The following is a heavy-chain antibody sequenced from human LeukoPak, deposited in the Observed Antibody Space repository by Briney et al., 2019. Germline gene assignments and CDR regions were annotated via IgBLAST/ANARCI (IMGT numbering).Heavy chain of an antibody. CDR2: IYSGGST. CDR1: GFTVSSNY. D-gene: IGHD6-19*01. CDR3: ARVDSSGWPIYFQH. J-gene: IGHJ1*01. Sequence: GGSLRLSCAASGFTVSSNYMSWVRQAPGKGLEWVSVIYSGGSTYYADSVKGRFTISRDNSKNTLYLQMNSLRAEDTAVYYCARVDSSGWPIYFQHWGQGTLVTVSS. V-gene: IGHV3-53*01.